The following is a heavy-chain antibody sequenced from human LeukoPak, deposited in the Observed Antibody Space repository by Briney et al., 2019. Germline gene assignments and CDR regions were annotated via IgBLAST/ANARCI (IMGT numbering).Heavy chain of an antibody. CDR1: GGPISSYY. CDR2: IYYSGST. J-gene: IGHJ4*02. Sequence: PSETLSLTCSVSGGPISSYYWSWIRQPPGKGLEWIGYIYYSGSTNYNPSLKSRVTVSADTSKNQISLKLTSVTAADTAVYYCASHPGVAAADYWGQGTLVTVSS. CDR3: ASHPGVAAADY. V-gene: IGHV4-59*08. D-gene: IGHD2-15*01.